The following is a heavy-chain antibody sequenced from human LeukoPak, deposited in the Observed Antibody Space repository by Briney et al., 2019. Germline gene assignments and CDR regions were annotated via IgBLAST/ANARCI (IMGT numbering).Heavy chain of an antibody. V-gene: IGHV4-31*03. CDR3: ARASVTYYYYYYMDV. D-gene: IGHD4-11*01. Sequence: SETLSLTCTVSGGSISSGGYYWTWIRQHPGKGLEWIGYIYFSGSTFYNPSLKSRVTMSVDTSKNQLSLRLTSVTAADTAVYYCARASVTYYYYYYMDVWGKGTTVTVSS. CDR2: IYFSGST. J-gene: IGHJ6*03. CDR1: GGSISSGGYY.